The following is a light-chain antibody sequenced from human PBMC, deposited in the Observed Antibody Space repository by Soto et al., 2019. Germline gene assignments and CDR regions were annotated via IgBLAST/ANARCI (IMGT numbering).Light chain of an antibody. CDR2: AAS. Sequence: DIQMTQSPSSLSASVGDRVTITCRAGQSIGSYLNWYHQKPGKAPKLLIYAASSLQSGVPSRFSGSGSGTDFTLTISSLQPEDFATYYCQQSYSLPWTFGQGPKVEIK. CDR1: QSIGSY. J-gene: IGKJ1*01. CDR3: QQSYSLPWT. V-gene: IGKV1-39*01.